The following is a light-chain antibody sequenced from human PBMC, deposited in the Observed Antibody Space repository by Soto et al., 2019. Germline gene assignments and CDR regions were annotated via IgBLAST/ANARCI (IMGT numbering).Light chain of an antibody. V-gene: IGLV1-44*01. CDR2: SSN. Sequence: QSVLTQPPSVSATPGQGVTLSCSGGDSNIGSTAVNWYQQVPGTAPKLLIYSSNQRPSGVPDRISGSKSGNSASLAISGLQSEDEAAYYCAAWDDDLHVWLFGGGTKLTVL. CDR1: DSNIGSTA. CDR3: AAWDDDLHVWL. J-gene: IGLJ2*01.